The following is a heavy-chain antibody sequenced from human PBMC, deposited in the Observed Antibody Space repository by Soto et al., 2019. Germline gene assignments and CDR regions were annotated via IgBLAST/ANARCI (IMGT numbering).Heavy chain of an antibody. CDR1: GGSISSGGYS. Sequence: QLQLQESGSGLVKPSQTLSLTCAVSGGSISSGGYSWGWIRQPPGKGLEWIGYIYHSGSTYYNPSLMGPVTLSVDRSGTQFSMKPSSVTAAYRAGYCCARVPDYLGQGTLVTFSS. CDR2: IYHSGST. J-gene: IGHJ4*02. V-gene: IGHV4-30-2*01. CDR3: ARVPDY.